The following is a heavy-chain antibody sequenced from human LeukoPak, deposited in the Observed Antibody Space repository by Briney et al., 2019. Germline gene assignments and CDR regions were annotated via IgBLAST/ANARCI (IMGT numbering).Heavy chain of an antibody. CDR2: ISGGGDSK. CDR1: GFTFSSYG. Sequence: GGSLRLSCAASGFTFSSYGTSWVRQAPGKGLEWVSGISGGGDSKYYANSVKGRLTISRDNPKNTLYLQMNSLRVEDTAVYYCAKDRVGCSSTSCYEEGFDYWGQGTLVTVSS. V-gene: IGHV3-23*01. D-gene: IGHD2-2*01. CDR3: AKDRVGCSSTSCYEEGFDY. J-gene: IGHJ4*02.